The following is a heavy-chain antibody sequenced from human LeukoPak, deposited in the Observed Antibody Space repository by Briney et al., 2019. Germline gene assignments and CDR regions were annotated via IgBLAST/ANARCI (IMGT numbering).Heavy chain of an antibody. D-gene: IGHD3-22*01. CDR3: ARDRYDSSGYLYYFDY. J-gene: IGHJ4*02. V-gene: IGHV3-30-3*01. CDR2: ISYDGSNK. CDR1: GFTFSSYA. Sequence: GGSLRLSCAASGFTFSSYAMHWVRQAPGKGLEWVAVISYDGSNKYYADSVKGRFTISRDNSKNTLYLQVNSLRAEDTAVYYCARDRYDSSGYLYYFDYWGQGTLVTVSS.